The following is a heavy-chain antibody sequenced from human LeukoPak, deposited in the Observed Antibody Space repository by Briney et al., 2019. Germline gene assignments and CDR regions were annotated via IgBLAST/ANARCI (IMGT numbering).Heavy chain of an antibody. D-gene: IGHD2-15*01. CDR3: AREYCRGGSCYWFDY. J-gene: IGHJ4*02. CDR1: RYTFTNNG. Sequence: ASVKVSCKASRYTFTNNGICWVRQAPRHGVEWMGWISYNGNTNYAQKFQGRVTMTTDTSTSTAYMELRSLRSDDTAVYYCAREYCRGGSCYWFDYWGQGTLVTVSS. CDR2: ISYNGNT. V-gene: IGHV1-18*01.